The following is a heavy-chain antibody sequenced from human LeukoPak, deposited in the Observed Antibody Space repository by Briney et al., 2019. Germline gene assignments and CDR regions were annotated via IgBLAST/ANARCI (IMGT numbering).Heavy chain of an antibody. CDR2: IYYSGST. V-gene: IGHV4-59*01. D-gene: IGHD1-26*01. Sequence: PSETLSLTCTVSGGSISSYYWSWIRQPPGKGLEWIGYIYYSGSTNYNPSLKSRVTISVDTSKNQFSLKLSSVTAADTAVYYCARDRGGSYVFDYWGQGTLVTVSS. CDR1: GGSISSYY. J-gene: IGHJ4*02. CDR3: ARDRGGSYVFDY.